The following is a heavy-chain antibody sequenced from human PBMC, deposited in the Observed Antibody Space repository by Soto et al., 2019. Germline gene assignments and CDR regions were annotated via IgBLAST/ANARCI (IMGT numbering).Heavy chain of an antibody. CDR2: ISAYNGNT. D-gene: IGHD2-2*01. V-gene: IGHV1-18*01. CDR3: ARDGLGCSSTSCPFNYYYYYGMDV. Sequence: ASVKVSCKASGYTFTSYGISWVRQAPGQGLEWMGWISAYNGNTNYAQKLQGRVTMTTDTSTSTAYMELRSLGSDDTAVYYCARDGLGCSSTSCPFNYYYYYGMDVWGQGTTVTVSS. CDR1: GYTFTSYG. J-gene: IGHJ6*02.